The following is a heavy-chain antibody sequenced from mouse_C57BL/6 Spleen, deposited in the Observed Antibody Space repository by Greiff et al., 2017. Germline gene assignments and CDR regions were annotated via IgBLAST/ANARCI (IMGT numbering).Heavy chain of an antibody. D-gene: IGHD1-1*01. Sequence: EVKVVESGAELVKPGASVKLSCTASGFNIKDYYMHWVKQRTEQGLEWIGRIDPEDGETKYAQKFKGKATITADTSSNTAYLQLSSLTSEDTAVYYCAITTTVVADWYFDVWGTGTTVTVSS. CDR2: IDPEDGET. V-gene: IGHV14-2*01. J-gene: IGHJ1*03. CDR3: AITTTVVADWYFDV. CDR1: GFNIKDYY.